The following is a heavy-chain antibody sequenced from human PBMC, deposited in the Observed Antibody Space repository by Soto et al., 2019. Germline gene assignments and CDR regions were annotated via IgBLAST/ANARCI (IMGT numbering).Heavy chain of an antibody. Sequence: QVQLVQSGAEVKKPGASVKVSCKASGYTVTSYGISWVRQAPGQGREWMGWISAYNGNTNYAQKLQGRVTMTTDTTTSTAYMELRSLRSDDTAVYYCERASSSWYDEVPDYWGQGTLVTVSS. V-gene: IGHV1-18*01. D-gene: IGHD6-13*01. CDR3: ERASSSWYDEVPDY. CDR2: ISAYNGNT. CDR1: GYTVTSYG. J-gene: IGHJ4*02.